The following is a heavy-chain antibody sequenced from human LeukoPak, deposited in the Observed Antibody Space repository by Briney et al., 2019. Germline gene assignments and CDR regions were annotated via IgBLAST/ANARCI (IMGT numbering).Heavy chain of an antibody. V-gene: IGHV3-30-3*01. CDR3: ATSGYSYGPDYYYMDV. CDR1: GFTFSSYA. D-gene: IGHD5-18*01. Sequence: PGGSLRLSCAASGFTFSSYAMSWVRQAPGKGLEWVTLISYDGSNKFYADSVKGRFTISRDNSKNTLYLQMNSLRAEDSAVYYCATSGYSYGPDYYYMDVWGKGTTVTVSS. J-gene: IGHJ6*03. CDR2: ISYDGSNK.